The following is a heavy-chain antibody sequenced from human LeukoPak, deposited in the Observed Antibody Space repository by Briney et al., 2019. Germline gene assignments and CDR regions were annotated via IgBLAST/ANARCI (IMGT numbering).Heavy chain of an antibody. J-gene: IGHJ4*02. D-gene: IGHD3-10*01. CDR1: SFTFSSYN. V-gene: IGHV3-21*04. CDR2: ISSSGSYI. Sequence: GGSLRLSCAASSFTFSSYNMNWVRQAPGKGLEWVSSISSSGSYIYYRDSVKGRFTISRDNAKNSLYLQMNSLRAEDTAVYYCARGSGSYRVAPSVWGQGTLVTVSS. CDR3: ARGSGSYRVAPSV.